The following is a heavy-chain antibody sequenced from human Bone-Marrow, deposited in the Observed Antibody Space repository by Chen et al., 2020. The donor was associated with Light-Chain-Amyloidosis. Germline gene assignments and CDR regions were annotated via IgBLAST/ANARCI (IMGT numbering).Heavy chain of an antibody. CDR1: GFTVEDYA. J-gene: IGHJ3*01. CDR2: ITWNSGSL. D-gene: IGHD1-26*01. V-gene: IGHV3-9*01. Sequence: EMQLVESGGDLVQRGKSLRLSCAASGFTVEDYAMHWVRQSPGKGLEWVSSITWNSGSLVYADSVKGRFTISRDNAKNFVYLQMDGLRPEDTALYYCAKDWKWGSDAFDVWGQGTKVTVSS. CDR3: AKDWKWGSDAFDV.